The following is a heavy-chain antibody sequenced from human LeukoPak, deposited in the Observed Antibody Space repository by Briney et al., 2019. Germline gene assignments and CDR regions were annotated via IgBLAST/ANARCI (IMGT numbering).Heavy chain of an antibody. CDR2: INHSGST. J-gene: IGHJ4*02. V-gene: IGHV4-34*01. D-gene: IGHD3-22*01. CDR1: GGSFSGYY. Sequence: SETLSLTCAVYGGSFSGYYWSWIRQPPGKGLEWIGEINHSGSTNYNPSLKSRVTISVDTSKDQSSLKLSSVTAADTAVYYCARGLYYDSSGYPYYWGQGTLVAVSS. CDR3: ARGLYYDSSGYPYY.